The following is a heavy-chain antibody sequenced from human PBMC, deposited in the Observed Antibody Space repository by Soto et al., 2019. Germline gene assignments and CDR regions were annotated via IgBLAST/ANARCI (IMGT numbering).Heavy chain of an antibody. V-gene: IGHV3-72*01. J-gene: IGHJ4*02. CDR3: ATADSSGYFSF. CDR1: GFTISDHY. CDR2: SRNKASGYTT. Sequence: EVQLVESGGDLVQPGGSLRLSCAASGFTISDHYMDWVRQAPVKGLEWVGRSRNKASGYTTEYAASVKGRFTISRDDSKTSLYLQMNSLTTEDMALYFCATADSSGYFSFWGQGALVTVSS. D-gene: IGHD3-22*01.